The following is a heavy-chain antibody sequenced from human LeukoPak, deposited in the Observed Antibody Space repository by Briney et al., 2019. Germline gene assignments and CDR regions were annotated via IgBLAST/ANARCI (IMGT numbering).Heavy chain of an antibody. Sequence: SETLSLTCTVSGGSISSGDYYWSWIRQPPGKGLEWIGYIYYSGSTYYNPSLKSRVTISVDTSKNQFSLKLSSVTAADTAVYYCARVPLVAVAFDNWGQGTLVTVSS. D-gene: IGHD6-19*01. CDR2: IYYSGST. J-gene: IGHJ4*02. CDR1: GGSISSGDYY. V-gene: IGHV4-30-4*01. CDR3: ARVPLVAVAFDN.